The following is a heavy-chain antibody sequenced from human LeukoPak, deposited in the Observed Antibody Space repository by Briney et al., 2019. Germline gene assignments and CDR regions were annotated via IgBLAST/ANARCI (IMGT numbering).Heavy chain of an antibody. CDR3: VRDRVGGSLDY. Sequence: GGSLRLSCSPSGFTPSSYSMNWVRQAPGKGLEWVAFIDTTSRTMYYAGSVKGRFSISRDNAKNSLFLQMNSLRVEDTAVYYCVRDRVGGSLDYWGQGTLVTVSS. V-gene: IGHV3-48*01. J-gene: IGHJ4*02. D-gene: IGHD1-26*01. CDR2: IDTTSRTM. CDR1: GFTPSSYS.